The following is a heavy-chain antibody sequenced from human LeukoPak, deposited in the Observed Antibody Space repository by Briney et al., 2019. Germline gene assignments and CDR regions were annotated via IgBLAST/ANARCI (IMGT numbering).Heavy chain of an antibody. Sequence: SETLSLTCAVSGYSISSGYYWGWILQPPGKGLEWIGKVYHSGSTYKNPSLKSRVSISLDTSNNQFSLKLTSVTAADTAIYYCARLSGAPVRHPIYHFDYWGQGTLVTVSS. CDR1: GYSISSGYY. CDR2: VYHSGST. D-gene: IGHD1-26*01. V-gene: IGHV4-38-2*01. CDR3: ARLSGAPVRHPIYHFDY. J-gene: IGHJ4*02.